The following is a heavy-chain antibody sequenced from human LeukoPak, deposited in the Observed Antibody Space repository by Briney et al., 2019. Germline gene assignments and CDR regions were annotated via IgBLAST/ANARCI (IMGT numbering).Heavy chain of an antibody. Sequence: GGSLRLSCTASGFTFGDYAMTWVRQAPGKGLERVANIKQDGSEKYYVDSVKGRFTISRDNAKNSLYLQMNSLRAEDTAVYYCARDRDDYLDYWGQGTLVTVSS. J-gene: IGHJ4*02. D-gene: IGHD3-16*01. CDR1: GFTFGDYA. CDR2: IKQDGSEK. V-gene: IGHV3-7*01. CDR3: ARDRDDYLDY.